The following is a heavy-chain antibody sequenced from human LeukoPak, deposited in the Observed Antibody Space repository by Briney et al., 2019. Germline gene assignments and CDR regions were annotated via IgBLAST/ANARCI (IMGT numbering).Heavy chain of an antibody. CDR2: ISSSSSYI. J-gene: IGHJ5*02. CDR1: GFTFSSYS. V-gene: IGHV3-21*01. Sequence: GGSLRLSCAASGFTFSSYSMNWVRQAPGEWLEWVSSISSSSSYIFYADSVKGRFTISRDNAKNLLYLQMNSLRAEDTAVYYCARDLSGSYSNWFDPWGQGTLVTVSS. CDR3: ARDLSGSYSNWFDP. D-gene: IGHD1-26*01.